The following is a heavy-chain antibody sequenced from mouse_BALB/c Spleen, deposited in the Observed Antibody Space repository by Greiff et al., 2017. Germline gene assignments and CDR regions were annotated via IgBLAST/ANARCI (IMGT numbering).Heavy chain of an antibody. CDR2: IWGDGST. V-gene: IGHV2-6-7*01. CDR1: GFSLTGYG. Sequence: VKVVESGPGLVAPSQSLSITCTVSGFSLTGYGVNWVRQPPGKGLEWLGMIWGDGSTDYNSALKSRLSISKDNSKSQVFLKMNSLQTDDTARYYCARASSTMITSAWFAYWGQGTLVTVSA. CDR3: ARASSTMITSAWFAY. D-gene: IGHD2-4*01. J-gene: IGHJ3*01.